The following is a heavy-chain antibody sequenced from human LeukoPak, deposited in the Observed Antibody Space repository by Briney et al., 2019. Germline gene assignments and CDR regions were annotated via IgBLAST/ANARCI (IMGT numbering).Heavy chain of an antibody. CDR2: MNPNSGNT. D-gene: IGHD6-13*01. CDR1: GYTFTSYD. V-gene: IGHV1-8*01. J-gene: IGHJ4*02. CDR3: ARISTAAGMGFFFDY. Sequence: ASVKVSCKASGYTFTSYDINWVRQATGQGLEWMGWMNPNSGNTGYAQKFQGRVTMTRNNSISTAYMELSSLRSEDTAVYYCARISTAAGMGFFFDYWGQGTLVTVSS.